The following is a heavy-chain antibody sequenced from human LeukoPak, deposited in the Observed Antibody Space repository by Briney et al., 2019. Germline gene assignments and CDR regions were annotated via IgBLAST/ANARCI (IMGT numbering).Heavy chain of an antibody. CDR3: ARLSGMVRDPLDY. CDR2: IYPGDSDT. CDR1: GYRFTRYW. V-gene: IGHV5-51*01. Sequence: GESLKIYRKGSGYRFTRYWIGRVRQLPGQGLEGMGIIYPGDSDTRYSPSFQGQVTTSADKSISTAYLQWSNLKASDTAMYYCARLSGMVRDPLDYWGQGTLVTVSS. D-gene: IGHD3-10*01. J-gene: IGHJ4*02.